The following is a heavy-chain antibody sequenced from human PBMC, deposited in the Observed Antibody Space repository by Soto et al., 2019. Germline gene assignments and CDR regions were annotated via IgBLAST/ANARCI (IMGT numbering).Heavy chain of an antibody. CDR3: ASRGSYYDSSGPYAFDI. J-gene: IGHJ3*02. D-gene: IGHD3-22*01. V-gene: IGHV1-69*13. Sequence: SVKVSCKASGGTFSSYAISWVRQAPGQGLEWMGGIIPTFGTANYAQKFQGRVTITADESTSTAYMELSSLRSEDTAVYYCASRGSYYDSSGPYAFDIWGQGTMVTVSS. CDR2: IIPTFGTA. CDR1: GGTFSSYA.